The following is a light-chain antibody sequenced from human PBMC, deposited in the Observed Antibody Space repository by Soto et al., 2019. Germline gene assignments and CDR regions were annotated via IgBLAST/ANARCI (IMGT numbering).Light chain of an antibody. CDR1: QSVSSSY. J-gene: IGKJ5*01. V-gene: IGKV3-20*01. Sequence: EIVLTQSPGTLSLSPGERATLSCRARQSVSSSYLAWYQQKPGQAPRLLIYGASSRATGIPDMFSGSGSGTDFTLTISRLEPEDFAVYYCQQYGSSPSITFGQGTRLEIK. CDR2: GAS. CDR3: QQYGSSPSIT.